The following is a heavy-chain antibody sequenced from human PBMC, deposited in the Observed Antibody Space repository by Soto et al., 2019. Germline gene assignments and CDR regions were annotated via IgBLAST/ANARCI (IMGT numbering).Heavy chain of an antibody. Sequence: GSSVKVSCKASGFTFTSSAVQWVRQARGQRLEWIGWIVVGSGNTNYAQKFQERVTITRDMSTSTAYMELSSLRSEDTAVYYCAAEPAGARRVYYYYYGMDVWGQGTTVTVS. CDR1: GFTFTSSA. CDR3: AAEPAGARRVYYYYYGMDV. V-gene: IGHV1-58*01. J-gene: IGHJ6*02. D-gene: IGHD1-26*01. CDR2: IVVGSGNT.